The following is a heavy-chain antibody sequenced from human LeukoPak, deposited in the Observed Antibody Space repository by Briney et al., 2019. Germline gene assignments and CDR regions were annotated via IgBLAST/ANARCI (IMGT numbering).Heavy chain of an antibody. J-gene: IGHJ5*02. D-gene: IGHD2-8*01. Sequence: PGGSLRPSCAASGFTFSSYGMHWVRQAPGKGLEWVAVIWYDGSYKYYADSVKGRFTISRENSNNTLYLQMNSLRAEDTAVYYCARDNGGYNWFDPWGQGTLVTVSS. CDR3: ARDNGGYNWFDP. V-gene: IGHV3-33*01. CDR2: IWYDGSYK. CDR1: GFTFSSYG.